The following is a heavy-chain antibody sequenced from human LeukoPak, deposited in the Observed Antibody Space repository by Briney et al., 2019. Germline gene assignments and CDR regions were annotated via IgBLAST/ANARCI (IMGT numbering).Heavy chain of an antibody. V-gene: IGHV3-53*01. CDR2: INRGDST. CDR1: GFTVSSKY. CDR3: AREVRVGPTRAFDF. Sequence: PGGSLRLSCSASGFTVSSKYMSWVRQSPGKGLEWVSLINRGDSTYYADSVKGRFTISRDTSKNTLFLQMNNLRAEDTAVYYCAREVRVGPTRAFDFWGQGTLVTVSS. D-gene: IGHD1-26*01. J-gene: IGHJ4*02.